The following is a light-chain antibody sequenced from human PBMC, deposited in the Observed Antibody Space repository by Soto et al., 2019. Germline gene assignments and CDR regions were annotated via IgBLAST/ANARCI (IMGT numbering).Light chain of an antibody. CDR3: QQLNSYPQIT. V-gene: IGKV1-9*01. CDR1: QGISSY. CDR2: AAY. J-gene: IGKJ5*01. Sequence: DLQLTQSPSFLSASVGDSVSITCQASQGISSYLAWYQQKPGKAPKLMVYAAYTLQSGVPSRFSGSGSGTEFTLTISSLQPEDFASYYCQQLNSYPQITXGQGTRLEI.